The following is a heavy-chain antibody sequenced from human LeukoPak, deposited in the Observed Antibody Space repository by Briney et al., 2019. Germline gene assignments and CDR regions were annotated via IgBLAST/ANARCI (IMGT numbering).Heavy chain of an antibody. J-gene: IGHJ4*02. CDR3: VKDIRRGDNFGYDQFAY. CDR2: IRFDGSAK. Sequence: PGGSLRLSCAASGFTFSSYGMHWVRQAPGKGREWVAFIRFDGSAKNYADSVKGRLNISRDTSKNTLYVQMNSLTADDTAMYYCVKDIRRGDNFGYDQFAYWGQGTLVSVSS. D-gene: IGHD5-18*01. V-gene: IGHV3-30*02. CDR1: GFTFSSYG.